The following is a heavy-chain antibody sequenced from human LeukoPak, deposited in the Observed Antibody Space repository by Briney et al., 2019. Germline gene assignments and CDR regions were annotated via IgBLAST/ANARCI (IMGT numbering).Heavy chain of an antibody. Sequence: GGSLRLSCEASGFTFSNYWMSWVRQAPGKGLEWVANINEDESSKFYVDSVRGRFTISRDNAKNSLYLQMNSLRVEDTAVCYCMSGTYAGVGPWGQGTLVTVSS. J-gene: IGHJ5*02. CDR3: MSGTYAGVGP. CDR2: INEDESSK. D-gene: IGHD1-26*01. V-gene: IGHV3-7*01. CDR1: GFTFSNYW.